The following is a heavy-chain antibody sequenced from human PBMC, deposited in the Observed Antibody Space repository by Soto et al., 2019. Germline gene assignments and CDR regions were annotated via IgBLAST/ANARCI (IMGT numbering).Heavy chain of an antibody. Sequence: QVQLVQSGAEVKKPGASVKVSCKASGYTFTSYDINWVRQATGQGLEWMGWMNPNSVNTGYAQKLQGRVTMTRNTSISTAYMELSSLRSEDTAVYYCARGSYPYYDFWSGYYTTFDYWGQGTLVTVSS. CDR1: GYTFTSYD. D-gene: IGHD3-3*01. CDR2: MNPNSVNT. CDR3: ARGSYPYYDFWSGYYTTFDY. J-gene: IGHJ4*02. V-gene: IGHV1-8*01.